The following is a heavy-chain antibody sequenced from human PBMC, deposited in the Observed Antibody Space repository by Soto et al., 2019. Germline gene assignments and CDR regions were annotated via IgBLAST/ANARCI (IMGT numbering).Heavy chain of an antibody. CDR3: AVIPRPGDGFDI. CDR1: GFTFSSYS. V-gene: IGHV3-21*01. Sequence: PGGSLRLSCAASGFTFSSYSMNWVRQAPGKGLEWVSSISSSSSYIYYADSVKGRFTISRDNAKNTLYLQMNSLRAEDTAVYYCAVIPRPGDGFDIWGQGTMVTVSS. D-gene: IGHD2-21*01. J-gene: IGHJ3*02. CDR2: ISSSSSYI.